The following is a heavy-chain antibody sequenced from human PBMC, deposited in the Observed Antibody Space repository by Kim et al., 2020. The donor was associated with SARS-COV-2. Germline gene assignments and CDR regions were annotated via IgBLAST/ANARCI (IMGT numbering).Heavy chain of an antibody. Sequence: ITYDADSVKGRFTISRDNSKDILYLQMNSLRAEDTALYFCTRGTVSAWYDFWGQGTLVTVSS. CDR3: TRGTVSAWYDF. D-gene: IGHD2-2*01. CDR2: IT. V-gene: IGHV3-23*05. J-gene: IGHJ5*01.